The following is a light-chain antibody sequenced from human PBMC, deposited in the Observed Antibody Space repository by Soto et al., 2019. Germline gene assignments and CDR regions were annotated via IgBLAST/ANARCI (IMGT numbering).Light chain of an antibody. CDR3: QQYDTRPSS. V-gene: IGKV1-33*01. J-gene: IGKJ4*01. CDR1: QDISNY. CDR2: GAS. Sequence: IQMTQSPSSLSASVGDRVTVTCQASQDISNYLNWYQQKPGKAPKLLIYGASNLETGVPSRFSGSGSGTDFTFSISSLQPEDIATYYCQQYDTRPSSFGGGTKVEIK.